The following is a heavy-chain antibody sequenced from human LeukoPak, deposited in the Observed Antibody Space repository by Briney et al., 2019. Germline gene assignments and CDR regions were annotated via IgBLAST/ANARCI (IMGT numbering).Heavy chain of an antibody. CDR2: IYDSGST. V-gene: IGHV4-38-2*02. D-gene: IGHD2-8*01. Sequence: PSETLSLTCTVSGYSISSGYYWGWIRQPPGKGLEWIGSIYDSGSTYYNPSLKSRVTISVDTSNNQFSLKLSSVTAADTAVYYCASGVYYFDYWGQGTLVTVSS. J-gene: IGHJ4*02. CDR3: ASGVYYFDY. CDR1: GYSISSGYY.